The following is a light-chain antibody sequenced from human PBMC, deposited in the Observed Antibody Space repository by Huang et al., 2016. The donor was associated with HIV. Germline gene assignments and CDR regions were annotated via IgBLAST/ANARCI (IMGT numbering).Light chain of an antibody. CDR3: QQSFSVPRT. CDR1: QNISRS. J-gene: IGKJ1*01. Sequence: DIQMTQSPSSLSASVGDRVTFSCRASQNISRSLNWYHQKPGKAPKLVIYATSNLHVGVPSRFSGSGSGPHFTLSIRRLQPEDFGTYFCQQSFSVPRTFGRGTKVE. V-gene: IGKV1-39*01. CDR2: ATS.